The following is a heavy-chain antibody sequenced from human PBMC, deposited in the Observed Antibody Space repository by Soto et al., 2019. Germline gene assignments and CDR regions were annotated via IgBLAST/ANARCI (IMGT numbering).Heavy chain of an antibody. CDR3: ARHSRYFDWLSGFAS. D-gene: IGHD3-9*01. J-gene: IGHJ4*02. CDR1: GGSISSGGYS. Sequence: PSETLSLTCAVSGGSISSGGYSWSWIRQPPGKGLEWIGYIYHSGSTYYNPSLKSRVTISVDRSKNRFSLKLSSVIAADTAVFYCARHSRYFDWLSGFASWGQGTLVTVSS. V-gene: IGHV4-30-2*01. CDR2: IYHSGST.